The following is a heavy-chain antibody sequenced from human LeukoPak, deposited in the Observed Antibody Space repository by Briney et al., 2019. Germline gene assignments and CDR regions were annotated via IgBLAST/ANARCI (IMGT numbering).Heavy chain of an antibody. CDR3: ANGNGIAARPADFDY. V-gene: IGHV3-33*06. Sequence: PGRSLRLSCAASGFTFSSYGMHWVRQAPGKGLEWVAVIWYDGSNKYYADSVKGRFTISRDNSKNTLYLQMNSLRAEDTAVYYCANGNGIAARPADFDYWGQGTLVTVSS. CDR2: IWYDGSNK. D-gene: IGHD6-6*01. CDR1: GFTFSSYG. J-gene: IGHJ4*02.